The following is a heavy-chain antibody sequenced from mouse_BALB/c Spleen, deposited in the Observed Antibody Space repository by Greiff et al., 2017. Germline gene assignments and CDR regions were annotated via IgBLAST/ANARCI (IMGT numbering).Heavy chain of an antibody. V-gene: IGHV1-54*03. CDR1: GYAFTNYL. CDR2: INPGSGGT. CDR3: VRDSYYFDY. Sequence: VQLQESGAELVRPGTSVKVSCKASGYAFTNYLIEWVKQRPGQGLEWIGVINPGSGGTNYNEKFKGKATLTADKSSSTAYMQLSSLTSDDSAVYFCVRDSYYFDYWGQGTTLTVSS. J-gene: IGHJ2*01.